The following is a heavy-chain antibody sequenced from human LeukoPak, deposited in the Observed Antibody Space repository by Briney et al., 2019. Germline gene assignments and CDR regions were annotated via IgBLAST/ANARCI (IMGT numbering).Heavy chain of an antibody. D-gene: IGHD2-21*02. CDR3: ARENCGGDCYYDY. V-gene: IGHV3-48*03. Sequence: QPGGSLRLXCAASGFTFSSYEMNWVRQAPGKGLEWVSYISSSGSTIYYADSVKGRFTISRDNAKNSLYLQMNSLRAEDTAVYYCARENCGGDCYYDYWGQGTLVTVSS. CDR1: GFTFSSYE. CDR2: ISSSGSTI. J-gene: IGHJ4*02.